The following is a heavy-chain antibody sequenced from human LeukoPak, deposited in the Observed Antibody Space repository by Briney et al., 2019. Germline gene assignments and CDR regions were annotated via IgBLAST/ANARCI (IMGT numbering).Heavy chain of an antibody. CDR2: IHHSGST. Sequence: PSETLSLTCTVSNSSISSYYWSWIRQTPGKGLEWIGYIHHSGSTNYNPSLKSRVTMSVDTSKNKLSLKLSSVTAADTAVYYCARSLKPQYSSGWFFDYWGQGTLVTVSS. CDR1: NSSISSYY. CDR3: ARSLKPQYSSGWFFDY. J-gene: IGHJ4*02. D-gene: IGHD6-19*01. V-gene: IGHV4-59*12.